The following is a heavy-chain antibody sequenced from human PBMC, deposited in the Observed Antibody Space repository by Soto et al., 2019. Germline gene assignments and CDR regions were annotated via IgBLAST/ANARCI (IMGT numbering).Heavy chain of an antibody. Sequence: GGSLRLSCAASGFTFSSYGMHWVRQAPGKGLEWVAVISYDGSNKYYADSVKGRFTISRDNSKNTLYLQMNSLRAEDTAVYYCAKGLWFGTLPAYFDYWGQGALVTVSS. V-gene: IGHV3-30*18. CDR2: ISYDGSNK. D-gene: IGHD3-10*01. J-gene: IGHJ4*02. CDR3: AKGLWFGTLPAYFDY. CDR1: GFTFSSYG.